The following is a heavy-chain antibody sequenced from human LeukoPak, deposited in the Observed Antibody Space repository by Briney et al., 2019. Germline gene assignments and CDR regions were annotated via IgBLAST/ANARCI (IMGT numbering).Heavy chain of an antibody. V-gene: IGHV4-34*01. D-gene: IGHD3-10*01. CDR3: ARARSSSPYYYGSGSYRPLYYFDY. J-gene: IGHJ4*02. Sequence: SETLSLTCAVYGGSFSGYYWSWIRQPPGKGLEWIGEINHSGSTNYNPSLKSRVTISVDTSKNQFSLKLSSVTAADTAVYYCARARSSSPYYYGSGSYRPLYYFDYWGQGTLVTVSS. CDR1: GGSFSGYY. CDR2: INHSGST.